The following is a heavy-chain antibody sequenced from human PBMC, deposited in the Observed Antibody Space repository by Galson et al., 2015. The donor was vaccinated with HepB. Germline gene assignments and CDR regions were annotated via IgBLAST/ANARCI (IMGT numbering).Heavy chain of an antibody. Sequence: SLRLSCAASGFTFSSYSMNWVRQAPGKGLEWVSSISSSSSYIYYADSVKGRFTISRDNAKNSLYLQMNSLRAEDTAVYYCATEVPGYSGYGYYFDYWGQGTLVTVSS. CDR3: ATEVPGYSGYGYYFDY. CDR2: ISSSSSYI. D-gene: IGHD5-12*01. CDR1: GFTFSSYS. V-gene: IGHV3-21*01. J-gene: IGHJ4*02.